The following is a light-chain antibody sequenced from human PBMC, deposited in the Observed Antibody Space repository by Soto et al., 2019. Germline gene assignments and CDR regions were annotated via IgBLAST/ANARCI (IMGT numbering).Light chain of an antibody. Sequence: EIVFTQSPGTLSLSPGERATLSCRASQSVSNNYLAWYQQKPGQAPRLLIYGASNRATGIPDRFSGSGSGTDFTLTISRMAPEDFAVYYCQQYGSSGTFGQGTKGDIK. CDR1: QSVSNNY. CDR2: GAS. V-gene: IGKV3-20*01. J-gene: IGKJ1*01. CDR3: QQYGSSGT.